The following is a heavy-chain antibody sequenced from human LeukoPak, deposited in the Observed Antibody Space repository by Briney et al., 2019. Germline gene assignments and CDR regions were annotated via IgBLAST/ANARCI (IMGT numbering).Heavy chain of an antibody. J-gene: IGHJ4*02. CDR1: GYNFPTYW. CDR2: IYPADSDT. D-gene: IGHD6-6*01. V-gene: IGHV5-51*01. Sequence: GESLKISCESSGYNFPTYWIGWVRQMPGRGLEWMGIIYPADSDTRYSPSFQGQVTISADKSSTTAHLQWRSLKASDTAMYYCARAEYSSSSEELGYWGQGTLVTVSS. CDR3: ARAEYSSSSEELGY.